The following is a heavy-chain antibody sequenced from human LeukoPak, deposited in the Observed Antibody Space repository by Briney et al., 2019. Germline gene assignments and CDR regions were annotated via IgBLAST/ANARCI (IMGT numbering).Heavy chain of an antibody. D-gene: IGHD3-10*01. Sequence: GGSLRLSCAASGFTFSDYYMSWIRQAPGKGLEWVSYISSSGSTIYYADSVKGRFTISRDNAKNSLYLQMNSLRAEDTAVYYCASDSTRYYYGSGSYYNTFGYWGQGTLVTVSS. CDR1: GFTFSDYY. CDR3: ASDSTRYYYGSGSYYNTFGY. CDR2: ISSSGSTI. J-gene: IGHJ4*02. V-gene: IGHV3-11*01.